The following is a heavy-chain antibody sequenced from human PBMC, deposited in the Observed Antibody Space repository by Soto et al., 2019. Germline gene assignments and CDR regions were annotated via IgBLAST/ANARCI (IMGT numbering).Heavy chain of an antibody. D-gene: IGHD4-17*01. CDR3: ATDVGCSIYGLARH. CDR2: IDVGSANA. V-gene: IGHV1-58*01. CDR1: GFTFSSSA. Sequence: QMQLVQSGPEVKKPGTSVKVSCKTSGFTFSSSAVHWVRQARGHPLQWIGWIDVGSANANYAHMLQERVTISRDMSTSTAYMELSSLRPEDTAVYYCATDVGCSIYGLARHWGPGTMVTVSS. J-gene: IGHJ4*02.